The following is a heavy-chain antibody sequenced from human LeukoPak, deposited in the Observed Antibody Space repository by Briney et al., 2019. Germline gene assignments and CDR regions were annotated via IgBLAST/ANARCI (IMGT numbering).Heavy chain of an antibody. Sequence: PGGSLRLSCAGSGFTFGSYSMNWVRHAPGKGLEWVSYIGHTGSITDYADSVKGRFTVSRDNAKNSLYLQMNTLRAEDTAVYYCVRDGAVVTSGSYPWRYFQYWGLGTLATVSS. CDR2: IGHTGSIT. J-gene: IGHJ1*01. CDR3: VRDGAVVTSGSYPWRYFQY. CDR1: GFTFGSYS. D-gene: IGHD3-10*01. V-gene: IGHV3-48*04.